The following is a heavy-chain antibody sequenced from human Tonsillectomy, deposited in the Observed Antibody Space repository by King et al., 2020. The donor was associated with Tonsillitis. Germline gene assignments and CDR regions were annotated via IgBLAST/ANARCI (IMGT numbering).Heavy chain of an antibody. CDR3: ARDYHGVKGYGH. CDR1: GFTFSDYY. D-gene: IGHD5-18*01. V-gene: IGHV3-11*06. Sequence: VQLVESGGGLVWPGGSLRLSCAASGFTFSDYYINWVRQAPGKGLEWISYISGSSDDTNYADSVTGRFIIWRDNAKNTVYLHMNSLRAEDTAVYYCARDYHGVKGYGHWGQGTLVTGSS. CDR2: ISGSSDDT. J-gene: IGHJ4*02.